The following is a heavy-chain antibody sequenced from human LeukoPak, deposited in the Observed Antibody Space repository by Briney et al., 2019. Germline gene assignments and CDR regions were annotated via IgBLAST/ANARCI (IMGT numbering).Heavy chain of an antibody. V-gene: IGHV3-66*01. CDR2: IYSDGST. CDR3: ARDRFNGMDV. CDR1: GFIVSTNY. D-gene: IGHD3-3*01. Sequence: GGSQRLSCAASGFIVSTNYMTWDRQAPRNGLEWVSIIYSDGSTYYADSVKGRFTISIDNSKNTLYLQMNSLGAEDTAVYYCARDRFNGMDVWGQGTSVTVSS. J-gene: IGHJ6*02.